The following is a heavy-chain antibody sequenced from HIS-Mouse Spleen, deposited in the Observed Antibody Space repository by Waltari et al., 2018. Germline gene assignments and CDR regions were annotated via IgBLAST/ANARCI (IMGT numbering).Heavy chain of an antibody. Sequence: QVQLVESGGGVVQPGRSLRLSCAASGFTFSSYAMHWVRQAPGKGLEWVAVISYDGSKKYYADSVKGRFTISRDNSKNTLYLQMNSLRAEDTAGYYWARGGGVVGVYYYYGMDVWGQGTTVTVSS. CDR2: ISYDGSKK. CDR3: ARGGGVVGVYYYYGMDV. CDR1: GFTFSSYA. J-gene: IGHJ6*02. V-gene: IGHV3-30-3*01. D-gene: IGHD1-26*01.